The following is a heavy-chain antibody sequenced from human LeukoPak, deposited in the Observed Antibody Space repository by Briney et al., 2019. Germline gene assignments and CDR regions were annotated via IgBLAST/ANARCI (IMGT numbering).Heavy chain of an antibody. D-gene: IGHD2-21*01. Sequence: SETLSLTCTVSGYSISSAYYWGWIRQPPGQGLEWIGSVYYRGTSYHNPSLKGRVTMSVDTTKNQFSLRLTSVTAADTAVYYCARDSLSIVALFDCWGQGTLVSVSS. CDR1: GYSISSAYY. J-gene: IGHJ4*02. V-gene: IGHV4-38-2*02. CDR3: ARDSLSIVALFDC. CDR2: VYYRGTS.